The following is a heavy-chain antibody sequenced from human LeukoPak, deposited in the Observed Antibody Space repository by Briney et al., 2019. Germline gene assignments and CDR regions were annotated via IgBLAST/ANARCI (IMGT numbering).Heavy chain of an antibody. V-gene: IGHV1-18*01. J-gene: IGHJ5*02. CDR3: ARGLPLVSRSWYPFDP. CDR2: ISTYNGKT. Sequence: ASVKVSCKASGYTFTRYGITWVRQAPGQGLEWMGWISTYNGKTNYAQKVQDRVTMTTDTSTSTVYMELRSLRSDDTAVYYCARGLPLVSRSWYPFDPWGQGTLVTVSS. CDR1: GYTFTRYG. D-gene: IGHD6-13*01.